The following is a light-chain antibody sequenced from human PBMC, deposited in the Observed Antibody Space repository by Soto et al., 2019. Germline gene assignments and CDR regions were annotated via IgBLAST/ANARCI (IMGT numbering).Light chain of an antibody. CDR2: GAS. CDR3: QQSYSSPPT. J-gene: IGKJ1*01. Sequence: QMTHSPSSLSASVGDRVTITCRASQSISTYLNWYQHKPGKAPKVLINGASRLHTGVPSRFSGSRSGPDFTLTISSLQPEDFATYYCQQSYSSPPTFGQGTKV. V-gene: IGKV1-39*01. CDR1: QSISTY.